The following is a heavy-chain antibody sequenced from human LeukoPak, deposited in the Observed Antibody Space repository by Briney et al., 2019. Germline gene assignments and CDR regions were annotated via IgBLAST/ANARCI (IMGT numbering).Heavy chain of an antibody. V-gene: IGHV1-8*01. CDR3: ARPSGVMGATDGIDY. D-gene: IGHD1-26*01. CDR1: GYTFTSYD. CDR2: MNPYSGNT. J-gene: IGHJ4*02. Sequence: GASVTVSCKASGYTFTSYDINWVRQAAGHGLEWMGWMNPYSGNTGYAQKSQGRVTMTKNTSISTAYMELSSLRSEDTAVYYCARPSGVMGATDGIDYWGQGTLVTVSS.